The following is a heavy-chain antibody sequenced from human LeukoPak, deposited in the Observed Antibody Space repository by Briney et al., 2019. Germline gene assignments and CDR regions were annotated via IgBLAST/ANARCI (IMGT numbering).Heavy chain of an antibody. Sequence: GGSLRLSCAASGFTFSSHAMSWVCQAPGRGLEWVSAIRGDGATIFYADSVKGRITVSRDNSKNTLYLQMNSLRAEDTAVYYCARDQFGDYFRGADYWGQGTLVTVSS. J-gene: IGHJ4*02. CDR1: GFTFSSHA. CDR3: ARDQFGDYFRGADY. V-gene: IGHV3-23*01. CDR2: IRGDGATI. D-gene: IGHD3-22*01.